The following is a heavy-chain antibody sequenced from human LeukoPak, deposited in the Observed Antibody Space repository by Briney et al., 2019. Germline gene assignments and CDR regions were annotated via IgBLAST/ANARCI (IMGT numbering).Heavy chain of an antibody. CDR1: GFTFSDSW. V-gene: IGHV3-74*01. D-gene: IGHD2-21*02. CDR3: ARFVMVTAGDY. CDR2: IIGDGSVT. Sequence: PGGSLRLSCAASGFTFSDSWMHWVRQTPGKGLVWVSRIIGDGSVTSYADSVKGRFTISRDNAKNTVYLQMNSLRDEDTAVYYCARFVMVTAGDYWGQGTLVTVSS. J-gene: IGHJ4*02.